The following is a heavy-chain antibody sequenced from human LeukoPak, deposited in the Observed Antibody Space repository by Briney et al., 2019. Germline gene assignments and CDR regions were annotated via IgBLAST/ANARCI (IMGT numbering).Heavy chain of an antibody. J-gene: IGHJ6*03. D-gene: IGHD6-19*01. V-gene: IGHV1-8*03. CDR1: GYTFTSYD. Sequence: PKASVKVSCKASGYTFTSYDINWVRQATGQGLEWMGWMNPNSGNTVYAQKFQGRVTITRNTSISTAYMELSSLRSEDTAVYYCARGVASRSSGWKTPRHYYYYYMDVWGKGTTVTVSS. CDR3: ARGVASRSSGWKTPRHYYYYYMDV. CDR2: MNPNSGNT.